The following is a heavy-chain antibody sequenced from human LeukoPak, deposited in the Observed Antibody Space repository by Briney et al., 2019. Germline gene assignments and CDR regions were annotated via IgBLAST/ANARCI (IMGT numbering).Heavy chain of an antibody. D-gene: IGHD5-18*01. V-gene: IGHV3-23*01. CDR2: ISGSGGST. Sequence: GGSLRLSCAASGFTVSTNYMSWVRQAPGKGLEWVSAISGSGGSTYYADSVKGRFTISRDNSKNTLYLQMNSLRAEDTAVYYCAKVLGGYSRDDFDYWGQGTLVTVSS. CDR1: GFTVSTNY. CDR3: AKVLGGYSRDDFDY. J-gene: IGHJ4*02.